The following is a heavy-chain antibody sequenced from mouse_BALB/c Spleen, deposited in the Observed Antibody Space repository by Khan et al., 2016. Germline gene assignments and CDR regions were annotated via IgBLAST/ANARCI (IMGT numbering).Heavy chain of an antibody. V-gene: IGHV9-3*02. J-gene: IGHJ2*01. D-gene: IGHD2-4*01. CDR2: INTNTGGP. CDR1: GYTFTNYG. CDR3: ARGGDYPYFDY. Sequence: QIQLVQSGPELKKPGETVKISCKASGYTFTNYGMNWVKQAPGKGLKWMGWINTNTGGPTYAEEFKGRFAFSLETSASTAYLQINNLKNEDTATYFCARGGDYPYFDYWGQGTTLTVSS.